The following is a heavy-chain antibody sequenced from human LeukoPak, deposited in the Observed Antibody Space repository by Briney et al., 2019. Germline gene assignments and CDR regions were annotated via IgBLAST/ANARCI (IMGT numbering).Heavy chain of an antibody. J-gene: IGHJ4*02. V-gene: IGHV4-34*01. D-gene: IGHD5-24*01. Sequence: SETLSLTCAVYGGSFSGYYWSWIRQPPGKGLEWIGSIYYIGSTYYNPSLKSRVTISVDTSKNKFSLKLSSVTAADTAVYYCAREMEEVDYWGQGTLVTVSS. CDR3: AREMEEVDY. CDR2: IYYIGST. CDR1: GGSFSGYY.